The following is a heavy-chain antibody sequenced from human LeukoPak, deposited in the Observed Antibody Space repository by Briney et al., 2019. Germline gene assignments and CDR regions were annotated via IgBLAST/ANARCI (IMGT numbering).Heavy chain of an antibody. V-gene: IGHV1-8*03. J-gene: IGHJ6*03. CDR2: MNPNSGNT. CDR1: GYTFSSYD. Sequence: ASVKVSCKASGYTFSSYDINWVRQATGQGLEWMGWMNPNSGNTGYAQKFQGRVTITRNTSISTAYMELSSLRSEDTAVYYCARGYYYGSGSYYPYYYYYMDVWGKGTTVTVSS. CDR3: ARGYYYGSGSYYPYYYYYMDV. D-gene: IGHD3-10*01.